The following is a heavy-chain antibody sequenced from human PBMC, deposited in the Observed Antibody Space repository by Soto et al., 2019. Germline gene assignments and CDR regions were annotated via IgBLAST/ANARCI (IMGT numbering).Heavy chain of an antibody. Sequence: ASVKVSCKASGYTFTSYYMHWVRQAPGQGLEWMGIINPSGGSTSYAQKFQGRVTMTEDTSTDTAYMELSSLRFEDTAVYYCALGIQLWLLIYWGQGTLVTVSS. CDR1: GYTFTSYY. J-gene: IGHJ4*02. D-gene: IGHD5-18*01. CDR3: ALGIQLWLLIY. CDR2: INPSGGST. V-gene: IGHV1-46*01.